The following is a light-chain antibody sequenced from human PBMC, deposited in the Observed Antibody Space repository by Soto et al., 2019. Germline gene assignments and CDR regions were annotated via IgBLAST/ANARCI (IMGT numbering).Light chain of an antibody. V-gene: IGLV2-11*01. Sequence: QSVLTQPRSVSGSPGQSVTISCTGTSSDVGGYNYVSWYQQHPGKAPKLMIYDVSERPSGVPDRFSASKSGNTASLTISGLQVEDEADYYCCSYAGSYTFVFGTGTKLTVL. CDR3: CSYAGSYTFV. CDR2: DVS. CDR1: SSDVGGYNY. J-gene: IGLJ1*01.